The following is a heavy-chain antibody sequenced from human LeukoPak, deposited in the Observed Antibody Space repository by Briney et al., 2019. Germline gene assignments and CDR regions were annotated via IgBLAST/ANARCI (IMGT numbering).Heavy chain of an antibody. CDR3: ARGNFPNCDGDCFDS. V-gene: IGHV3-33*01. D-gene: IGHD2-21*02. CDR1: GFTFRNYG. CDR2: IWSDGSKT. J-gene: IGHJ4*02. Sequence: GRSLRLSCAASGFTFRNYGMHWVRQAPGKGLEWVGVIWSDGSKTRYAGSVKGRFTISRDDSKNTVYLQMSSLRVEDTAVYYCARGNFPNCDGDCFDSWGQGTLVTVSS.